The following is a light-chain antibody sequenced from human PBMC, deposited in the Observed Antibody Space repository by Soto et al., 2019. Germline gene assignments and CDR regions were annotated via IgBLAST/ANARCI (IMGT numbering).Light chain of an antibody. V-gene: IGKV1-39*01. J-gene: IGKJ1*01. CDR2: SAS. CDR3: KQSYSPTWS. CDR1: QSISTY. Sequence: DIQMTPSPSSLYASVGDRVTITSRASQSISTYLNRYQQKPGKPPEFLIYSASSLQSGVPSRFSGSGSGTDFTLTINSLKSEDFATYYCKQSYSPTWSLGQGTKVEIK.